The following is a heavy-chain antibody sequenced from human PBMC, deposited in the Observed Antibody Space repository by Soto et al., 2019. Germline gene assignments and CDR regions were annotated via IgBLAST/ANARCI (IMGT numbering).Heavy chain of an antibody. CDR3: AKDQEWEPLAYYFDY. CDR1: GFTFSSYG. Sequence: GGSLRLSCAASGFTFSSYGMHWVRQAPGKGLEWVAVISYDGSNKYYADSVKGRFTISRDNSKNTLYLQMNSLRAEDTAVYYCAKDQEWEPLAYYFDYWGQGTLVTVSS. V-gene: IGHV3-30*18. CDR2: ISYDGSNK. J-gene: IGHJ4*02. D-gene: IGHD1-26*01.